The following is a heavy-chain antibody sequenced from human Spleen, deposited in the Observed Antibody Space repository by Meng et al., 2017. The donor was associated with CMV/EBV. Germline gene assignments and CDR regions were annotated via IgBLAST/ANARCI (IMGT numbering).Heavy chain of an antibody. J-gene: IGHJ4*02. CDR3: ASGPNHYYFDW. V-gene: IGHV4-4*07. Sequence: VQLSGSAPWKPKPSHTLSLTCTGFGGSTTSFGWSWIRQPAGKGLECIGRIDMSGSTHYNPSLKSRVTMSLDTSKNQFFLKMSYVTAADTAVYYCASGPNHYYFDWWGQGTLVTVSS. CDR2: IDMSGST. CDR1: GGSTTSFG.